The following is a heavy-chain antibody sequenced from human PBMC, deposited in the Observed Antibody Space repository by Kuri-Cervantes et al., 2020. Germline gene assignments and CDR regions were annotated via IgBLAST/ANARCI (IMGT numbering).Heavy chain of an antibody. Sequence: GESLKISCAASGFTFSSYAMHWVRQAPGKGLEWVAVISYDGSNKYYADSVKGRFTISRDNSKNTLYLQMNSPRAEDTAVYYCARGIAVAPSGMDVWGQGTTVTVSS. CDR2: ISYDGSNK. J-gene: IGHJ6*02. CDR1: GFTFSSYA. D-gene: IGHD6-19*01. V-gene: IGHV3-30-3*01. CDR3: ARGIAVAPSGMDV.